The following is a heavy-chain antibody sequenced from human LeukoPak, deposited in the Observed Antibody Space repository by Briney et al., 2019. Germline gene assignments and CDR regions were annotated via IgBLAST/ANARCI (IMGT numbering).Heavy chain of an antibody. CDR3: AKVDTAMVTEVPFDY. D-gene: IGHD5-18*01. CDR1: GFTFSSYA. J-gene: IGHJ4*02. Sequence: GGSPRLSCAASGFTFSSYAMSWVRQAPGKGLGWVSAISGSGGSTYYADSVKGRFTISRDNSKNTLYLQMNSLRAEDTAVYYCAKVDTAMVTEVPFDYWGQGTLVTVSS. CDR2: ISGSGGST. V-gene: IGHV3-23*01.